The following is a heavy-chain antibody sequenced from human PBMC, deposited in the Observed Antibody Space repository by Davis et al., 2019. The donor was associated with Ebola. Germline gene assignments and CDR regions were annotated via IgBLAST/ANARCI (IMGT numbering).Heavy chain of an antibody. CDR3: ARGNYSDYIVLYYYNMDV. J-gene: IGHJ6*02. CDR1: GGSVSSGAYY. CDR2: IYYSGST. Sequence: SETLSLTCTVSGGSVSSGAYYWSWIRRPPGKGLEWIGYIYYSGSTNYNPSLQGRVTMSVDTSKSQFSLKLGSVTAADTAVYYCARGNYSDYIVLYYYNMDVWGQGTTVTVSS. V-gene: IGHV4-61*08. D-gene: IGHD4-11*01.